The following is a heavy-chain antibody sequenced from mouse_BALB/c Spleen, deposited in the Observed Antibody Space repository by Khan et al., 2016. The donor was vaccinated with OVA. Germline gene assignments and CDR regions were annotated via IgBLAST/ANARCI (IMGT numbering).Heavy chain of an antibody. J-gene: IGHJ2*01. CDR3: ARGNYDGYYFDY. CDR1: GYSITTGYA. Sequence: EVQLVESGPGLVKPSQSLSLTCTVTGYSITTGYAWNWLRQFPGNKLGWMGYISYSGGPSYNPSLKSRISITRDTSKNQFFLQLNSVTTEDTATXYCARGNYDGYYFDYWGQGTTLTVSS. D-gene: IGHD2-4*01. V-gene: IGHV3-2*02. CDR2: ISYSGGP.